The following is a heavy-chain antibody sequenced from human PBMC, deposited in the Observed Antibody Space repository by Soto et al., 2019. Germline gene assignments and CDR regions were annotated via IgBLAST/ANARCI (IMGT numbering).Heavy chain of an antibody. V-gene: IGHV3-11*01. CDR3: ARDLYPRNLRFLDSPPGY. CDR1: GFTFSDYY. CDR2: ISSSGSTI. D-gene: IGHD3-3*01. J-gene: IGHJ4*02. Sequence: QVQLVESGGGLVKPGGSLRLSCAASGFTFSDYYMSWIRQAPGKGLEWVSYISSSGSTIYYADSVKGRFTISRDNAKNSLYLQMNSLRAEDTAVYSCARDLYPRNLRFLDSPPGYWGQGTLVTVSS.